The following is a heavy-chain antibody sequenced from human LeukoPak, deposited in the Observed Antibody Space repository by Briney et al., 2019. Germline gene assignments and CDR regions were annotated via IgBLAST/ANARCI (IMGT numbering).Heavy chain of an antibody. CDR1: GGSISSSSYY. CDR2: IYAGGNT. V-gene: IGHV4-61*02. J-gene: IGHJ6*03. D-gene: IGHD6-19*01. Sequence: PSETLSLTCTVSGGSISSSSYYWSWIRQPAGKGLEWIGRIYAGGNTNYNPSLKSRVTMSVDTSKNQFSLRLSSVTAADTAVYYCARDSIAVAGRNYYYYMDVWGKGTTVTISS. CDR3: ARDSIAVAGRNYYYYMDV.